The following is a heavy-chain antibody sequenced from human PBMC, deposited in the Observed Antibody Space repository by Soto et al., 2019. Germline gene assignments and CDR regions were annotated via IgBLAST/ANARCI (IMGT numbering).Heavy chain of an antibody. CDR2: IYYSGST. J-gene: IGHJ5*02. D-gene: IGHD3-10*01. Sequence: SETLSLTCTVSGGSISSGGYYWSWIRQHPGKGLEWIGYIYYSGSTYYNPSLKSRVTISVDTSKNQFSLKLSSVTAADTAVYYCARVMVRGVISVSCWFDPWGQGTVVTVSS. CDR3: ARVMVRGVISVSCWFDP. CDR1: GGSISSGGYY. V-gene: IGHV4-31*03.